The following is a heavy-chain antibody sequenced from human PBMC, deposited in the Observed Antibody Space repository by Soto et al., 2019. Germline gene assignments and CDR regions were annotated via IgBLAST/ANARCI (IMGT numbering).Heavy chain of an antibody. Sequence: QVQLVQSGAEVKKPGSSVKVSCKASGGTFSSYAISWVRHAPGQGLEWMGGIIPIFGTANYAQKLQGRVTITADESTSPAYMELSSLRSEDTAVYYCARDRASAYYGSGSNNYGMDVWGQGTTVTVSS. CDR3: ARDRASAYYGSGSNNYGMDV. D-gene: IGHD3-10*01. CDR2: IIPIFGTA. J-gene: IGHJ6*02. V-gene: IGHV1-69*01. CDR1: GGTFSSYA.